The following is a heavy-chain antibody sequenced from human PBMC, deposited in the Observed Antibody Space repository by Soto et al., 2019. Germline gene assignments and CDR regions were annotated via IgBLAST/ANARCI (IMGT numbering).Heavy chain of an antibody. D-gene: IGHD3-3*01. CDR3: ASAYYDFWSGHHY. Sequence: SVKVSCKASGGTFSSHAISWVRRAPGQGLEWMGGIIPIFGTANYAQKFQGRVTITADESTSTAYMELSSLRSEDTAVYYCASAYYDFWSGHHYWGQGTLVTVSS. V-gene: IGHV1-69*13. J-gene: IGHJ4*02. CDR1: GGTFSSHA. CDR2: IIPIFGTA.